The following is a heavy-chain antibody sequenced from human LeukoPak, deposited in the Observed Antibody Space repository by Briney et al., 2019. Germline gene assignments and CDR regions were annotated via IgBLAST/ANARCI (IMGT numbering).Heavy chain of an antibody. CDR1: GYTFTSYG. D-gene: IGHD4-11*01. CDR2: ISAYNGNT. Sequence: ASVKVSCKASGYTFTSYGISWVRQAPGQGLEWMGWISAYNGNTNYAQKLQGRVTMTTDTSTSTAYMELSSLRSEDTAVYYCARDYSNYVHAFDIWGQGTMVTVSP. V-gene: IGHV1-18*01. J-gene: IGHJ3*02. CDR3: ARDYSNYVHAFDI.